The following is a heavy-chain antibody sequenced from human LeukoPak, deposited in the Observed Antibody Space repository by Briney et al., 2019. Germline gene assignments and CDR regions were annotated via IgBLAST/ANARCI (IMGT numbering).Heavy chain of an antibody. V-gene: IGHV1-2*06. CDR2: INPNSGGT. J-gene: IGHJ4*02. D-gene: IGHD3-10*01. CDR1: GYTFTGYY. Sequence: ASVKVSCKASGYTFTGYYMHWVRQAPGQGLEWMGRINPNSGGTNYAQKFQGRVTMTRDTSISTAYMELSRLRSDDTAVYVCAAGPPGRPGITVVRRAQLDFDYWGQGTLVTVSS. CDR3: AAGPPGRPGITVVRRAQLDFDY.